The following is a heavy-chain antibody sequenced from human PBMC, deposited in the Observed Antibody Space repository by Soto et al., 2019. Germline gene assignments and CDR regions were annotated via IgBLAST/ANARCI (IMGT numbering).Heavy chain of an antibody. CDR3: AREDAGFGDY. Sequence: SVKVSCKASGYTFTDYYIHWLRQAPGQGLEWLGWVNPTNCGPNYPPKFQGRVNITRNTSLSPTYPELTSLTCDGTAVYYCAREDAGFGDYWGQ. J-gene: IGHJ4*01. D-gene: IGHD3-16*01. V-gene: IGHV1-2*02. CDR1: GYTFTDYY. CDR2: VNPTNCGP.